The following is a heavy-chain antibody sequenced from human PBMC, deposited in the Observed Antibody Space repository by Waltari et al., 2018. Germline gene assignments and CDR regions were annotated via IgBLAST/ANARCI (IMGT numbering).Heavy chain of an antibody. CDR2: IIPIFGTA. V-gene: IGHV1-69*01. CDR1: GGTFSSYA. D-gene: IGHD6-13*01. J-gene: IGHJ5*02. CDR3: ARVAAAGTLNWFDP. Sequence: QVQLVQSGAEVKKPGSSVKVSCKASGGTFSSYAISWVRQAPGQGLEWMGGIIPIFGTANYAQKFQGRVTMIADESTTTAYMELSSLRSEDTAVYYCARVAAAGTLNWFDPWGQGTLVTVSS.